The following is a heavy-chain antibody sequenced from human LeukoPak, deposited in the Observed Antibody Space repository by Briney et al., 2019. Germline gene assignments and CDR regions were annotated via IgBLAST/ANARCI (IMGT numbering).Heavy chain of an antibody. CDR1: GGSISSYY. D-gene: IGHD3-22*01. V-gene: IGHV4-59*08. CDR3: ARVVYYDSSGSDPWFDP. CDR2: IYYSGST. Sequence: SETLSLTCTVSGGSISSYYWSWIRQPPGKGLEWIGYIYYSGSTNCNPSLKSRVTISVDTSKNQFSLKLSSVTAADTAVYYCARVVYYDSSGSDPWFDPWGQGTLVTVSS. J-gene: IGHJ5*02.